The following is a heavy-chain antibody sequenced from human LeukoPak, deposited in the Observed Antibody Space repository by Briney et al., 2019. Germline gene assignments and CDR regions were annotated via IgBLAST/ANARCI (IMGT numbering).Heavy chain of an antibody. CDR1: GFTSSSYA. J-gene: IGHJ4*02. Sequence: PGGSLRLSCAASGFTSSSYAMRWVRQAPGKGLEWVAVISYDGSNKYYADSVKGRFTISRDNSKNTLYLQMNSLRAEDTAVYYCARGGSGWYGFDYWGQGTLVTVSS. D-gene: IGHD6-19*01. CDR3: ARGGSGWYGFDY. V-gene: IGHV3-30-3*01. CDR2: ISYDGSNK.